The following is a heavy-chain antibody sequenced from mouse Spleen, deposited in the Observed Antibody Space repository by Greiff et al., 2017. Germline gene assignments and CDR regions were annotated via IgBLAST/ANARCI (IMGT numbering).Heavy chain of an antibody. Sequence: QVQLKQPGAELVRPGSSVKLSCKASGYTFTSYWMDWVKQRPGQGLEWIGNIYPSDSETHYNQKFKDKATLTVDKSSSTAYMQLSSLTSEDSAVYYCARDYGSSYDRFAYWGQGTLVTVSA. J-gene: IGHJ3*01. CDR3: ARDYGSSYDRFAY. V-gene: IGHV1-61*01. CDR1: GYTFTSYW. D-gene: IGHD1-1*01. CDR2: IYPSDSET.